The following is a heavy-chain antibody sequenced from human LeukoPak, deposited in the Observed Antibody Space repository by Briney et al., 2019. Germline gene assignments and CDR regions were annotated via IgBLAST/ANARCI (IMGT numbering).Heavy chain of an antibody. CDR2: IYYSGST. V-gene: IGHV4-59*01. CDR3: AREWGGKGTYWYFDL. J-gene: IGHJ2*01. D-gene: IGHD4-23*01. Sequence: PSETLSLTCTVSGVSISSYYWSWIRQPPGKGLEWIGYIYYSGSTNYNPSLKSRVTISVDTSKNQFSLKLSSVTAADTAVYYCAREWGGKGTYWYFDLWGRGTLVTVSS. CDR1: GVSISSYY.